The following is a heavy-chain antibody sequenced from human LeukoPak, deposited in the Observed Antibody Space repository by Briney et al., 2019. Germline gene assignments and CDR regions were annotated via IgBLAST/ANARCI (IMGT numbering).Heavy chain of an antibody. D-gene: IGHD2-15*01. CDR2: IRSNGRDT. J-gene: IGHJ5*02. CDR3: AKGGYTTCFDP. V-gene: IGHV3-23*01. CDR1: GFTFSEYS. Sequence: PGGSLRLSCAASGFTFSEYSMSWVRQAPGKGLEWVSNIRSNGRDTYYTDSVKGRFTISRDNSKNTLYLEMNSLRAEDTAVYYCAKGGYTTCFDPWGQVTLVTVSS.